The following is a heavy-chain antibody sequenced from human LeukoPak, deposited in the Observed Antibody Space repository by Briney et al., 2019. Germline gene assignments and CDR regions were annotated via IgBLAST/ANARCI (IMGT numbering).Heavy chain of an antibody. J-gene: IGHJ6*02. D-gene: IGHD1/OR15-1a*01. CDR2: SRNKASSYTT. V-gene: IGHV3-72*01. CDR1: GFKFSDHY. Sequence: GGSQRLSCAASGFKFSDHYIDWVRQAPGKGLEWVGRSRNKASSYTTEYAASVEGRFTISRDVSESSLYLQMNSLRTEDTAVHYCGRIAINANNGMGVWGQGTTVTVSS. CDR3: GRIAINANNGMGV.